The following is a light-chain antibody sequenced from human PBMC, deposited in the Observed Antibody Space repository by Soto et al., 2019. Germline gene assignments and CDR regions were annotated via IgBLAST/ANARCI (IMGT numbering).Light chain of an antibody. CDR1: SSNIGTNT. J-gene: IGLJ1*01. Sequence: QSVLTQPPSASGTPGQRVTISCSGSSSNIGTNTVNWYLQLPGTAPKLLMYNNNQRPSGVPERFSGSKSGTSASLAIGGLQSEDEAHYYCAAWDDSLDGFYVFGSGTKVTVL. V-gene: IGLV1-44*01. CDR2: NNN. CDR3: AAWDDSLDGFYV.